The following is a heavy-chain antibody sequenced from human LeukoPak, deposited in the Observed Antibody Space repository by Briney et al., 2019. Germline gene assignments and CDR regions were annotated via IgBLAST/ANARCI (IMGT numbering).Heavy chain of an antibody. Sequence: GGPLRLSCAASGFTFDDYAMHWVRQAPGKGLEWVSGISWNSGSIGYADSVKGRFTISRDNAKNSLYLQMNSLRAEDIALYYCAKGNYYDSSGHIDYWGQGTLVTVSS. CDR3: AKGNYYDSSGHIDY. CDR1: GFTFDDYA. V-gene: IGHV3-9*03. D-gene: IGHD3-22*01. J-gene: IGHJ4*02. CDR2: ISWNSGSI.